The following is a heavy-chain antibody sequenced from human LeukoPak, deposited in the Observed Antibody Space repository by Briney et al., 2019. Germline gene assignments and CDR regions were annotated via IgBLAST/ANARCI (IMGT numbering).Heavy chain of an antibody. V-gene: IGHV1-2*02. Sequence: ASVKVSCKASGYTFTGYYIHWVRQAPGQGLEWMGWINPNSGGTSYAQKFQGRVTMTRDTSISTAYMELNRLRSDDTAVYYCAREAYDSRAFDDWGQGTLVTVSS. CDR3: AREAYDSRAFDD. D-gene: IGHD3-22*01. CDR2: INPNSGGT. J-gene: IGHJ4*02. CDR1: GYTFTGYY.